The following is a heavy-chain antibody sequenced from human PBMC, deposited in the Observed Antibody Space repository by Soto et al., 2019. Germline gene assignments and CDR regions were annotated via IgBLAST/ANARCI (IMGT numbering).Heavy chain of an antibody. CDR2: IYPGDSDT. J-gene: IGHJ4*02. CDR1: GFTFSSYW. D-gene: IGHD2-2*01. CDR3: AKHEGYCSTTTCSNFGY. Sequence: GESLKISCKGSGFTFSSYWIAWVRQMPGKGLEWMGIIYPGDSDTSYSPSFQGQVTISADKSINTAYLHWSSLKASDTAIYYCAKHEGYCSTTTCSNFGYWGQGTLVTVSS. V-gene: IGHV5-51*01.